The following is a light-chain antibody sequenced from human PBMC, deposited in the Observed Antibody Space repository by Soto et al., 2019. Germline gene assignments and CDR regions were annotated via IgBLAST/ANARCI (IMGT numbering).Light chain of an antibody. Sequence: QSVLTQPASVSGSPGQSITISCTGTSSDVGVYDYVSWYQQHPGKAPKLLIYDVSNRPAGISNRFSGSKSGNTASLTISGLQAADEADYYCSSYTNSITRVSGGGTKVTVL. CDR2: DVS. CDR3: SSYTNSITRV. V-gene: IGLV2-14*03. J-gene: IGLJ3*02. CDR1: SSDVGVYDY.